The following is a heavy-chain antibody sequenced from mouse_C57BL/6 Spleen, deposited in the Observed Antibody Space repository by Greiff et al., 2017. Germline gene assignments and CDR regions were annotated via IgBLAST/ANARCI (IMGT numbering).Heavy chain of an antibody. CDR1: GYTFTDYY. CDR2: IYPGSGNT. CDR3: ARLYYYGSSYAMDY. J-gene: IGHJ4*01. D-gene: IGHD1-1*01. Sequence: QVQLKQSGAELVRPGASVKLSCKASGYTFTDYYINWVKQRPGQGLEWIARIYPGSGNTYYNEKFKGKATLTAEKSSSTAYMQLSSLTSEDSAVYFCARLYYYGSSYAMDYWGQGTSVTVSS. V-gene: IGHV1-76*01.